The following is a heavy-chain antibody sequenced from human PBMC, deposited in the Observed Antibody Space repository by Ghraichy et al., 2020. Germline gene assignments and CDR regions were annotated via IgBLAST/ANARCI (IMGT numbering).Heavy chain of an antibody. CDR1: GFTFSSYG. CDR3: AKERRTDAYYFDS. J-gene: IGHJ4*01. V-gene: IGHV3-30*02. Sequence: GGSLRLSCAASGFTFSSYGMHWVRQAPGKGLEWVAIIRYDGSDKYYADSVKGRFTISRDNSKNTLYLQMNSLRTEDTALFYCAKERRTDAYYFDSWGHGTLVTVSS. CDR2: IRYDGSDK.